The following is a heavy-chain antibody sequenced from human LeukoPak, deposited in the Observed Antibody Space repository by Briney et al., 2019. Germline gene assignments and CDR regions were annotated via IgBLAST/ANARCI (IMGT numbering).Heavy chain of an antibody. Sequence: GGSLKLSSAASGMTVSNYYMSWIRQAPGKGLEWVAGISDRGGSTNYADSVKGRFTISRDNPKNTLYLQMNSLRSEDTAVYFCAKRGVVIRAVLVVGFHKEAYYFDSWGQGALVTVSS. CDR3: AKRGVVIRAVLVVGFHKEAYYFDS. CDR2: ISDRGGST. V-gene: IGHV3-23*01. CDR1: GMTVSNYY. D-gene: IGHD2-15*01. J-gene: IGHJ4*02.